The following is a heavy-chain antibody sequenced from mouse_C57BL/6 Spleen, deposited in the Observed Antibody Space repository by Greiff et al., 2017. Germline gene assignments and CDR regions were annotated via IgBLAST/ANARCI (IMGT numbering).Heavy chain of an antibody. D-gene: IGHD1-1*01. CDR3: ARAEYYGSSYVDWYFDV. CDR1: GFTFSSYG. V-gene: IGHV5-6*02. J-gene: IGHJ1*03. Sequence: VKLVESGGDLVKPGGSLKLSCAASGFTFSSYGLSWVRQPPAKRLAWVATFSSGGSYPYYPDSVQGRLTFSRDNAKNTLNRQMSRLKSEDTAMDYCARAEYYGSSYVDWYFDVGGTGTTVTVSS. CDR2: FSSGGSYP.